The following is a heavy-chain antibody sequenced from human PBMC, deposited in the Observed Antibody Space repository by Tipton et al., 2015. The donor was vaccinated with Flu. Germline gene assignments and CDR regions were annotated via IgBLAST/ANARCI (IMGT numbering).Heavy chain of an antibody. J-gene: IGHJ5*02. V-gene: IGHV3-7*01. CDR3: VRGVDA. CDR2: IKQDGSKK. Sequence: SLRLSCAASGLNFGAYWMTWVRQAPGKGLEWVGNIKQDGSKKYYVDSVKGRFTISRDNVKNSLYLQLDSLRADDTAVYYCVRGVDAWGRGTLVTVSS. CDR1: GLNFGAYW.